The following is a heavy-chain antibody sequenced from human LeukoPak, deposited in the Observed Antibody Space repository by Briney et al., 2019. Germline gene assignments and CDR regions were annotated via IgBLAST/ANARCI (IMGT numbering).Heavy chain of an antibody. CDR1: GYPFSTYG. J-gene: IGHJ4*02. Sequence: ASVKVSCKTSGYPFSTYGVAWVRQAPGQGLEWMRWISTYNGDTQYSQKFQGRVALTRDTSTNTVHMELWSLRSDDTAVYYCARDTNNEIDYWGQGTLVIVSS. CDR3: ARDTNNEIDY. CDR2: ISTYNGDT. D-gene: IGHD2-8*01. V-gene: IGHV1-18*01.